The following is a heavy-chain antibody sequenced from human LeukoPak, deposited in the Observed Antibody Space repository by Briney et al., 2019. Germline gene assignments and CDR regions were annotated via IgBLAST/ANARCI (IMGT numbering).Heavy chain of an antibody. J-gene: IGHJ4*02. CDR1: GFTFNRYD. V-gene: IGHV3-13*01. Sequence: GSLRLSCLASGFTFNRYDMHWVRQAIGKGLEWVSGIGSAGETYYADSLKGRYTISREDAKNSVYLQMNNLGVGDTAVYYCARDDTLDYWGQGTLVTVSS. CDR2: IGSAGET. CDR3: ARDDTLDY.